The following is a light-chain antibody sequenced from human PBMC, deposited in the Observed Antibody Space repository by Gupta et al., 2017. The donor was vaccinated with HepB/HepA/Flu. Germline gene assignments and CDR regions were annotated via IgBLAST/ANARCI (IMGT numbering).Light chain of an antibody. CDR1: SSDVGLYNY. J-gene: IGLJ1*01. CDR3: SSYTSSSTPYV. CDR2: DVR. Sequence: QSALTQPASVSGSPGQSITISCTGTSSDVGLYNYVSWYQQHPGKVPKLMIYDVRNRPSGVSDRFSGSKSGNTASLTISGLQAEDEADYDGSSYTSSSTPYVFGTGTKVT. V-gene: IGLV2-14*03.